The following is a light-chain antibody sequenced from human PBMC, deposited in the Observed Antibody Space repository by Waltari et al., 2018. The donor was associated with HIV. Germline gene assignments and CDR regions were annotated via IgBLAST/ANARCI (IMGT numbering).Light chain of an antibody. V-gene: IGLV2-23*01. CDR1: SSDVGSHNI. CDR3: CSYAGTNWV. Sequence: QSALTQPASVSGSPGQSITISCTGTSSDVGSHNIVSWYQQHPGKAPKLMIYEGSKRPSGVSNRFSGSKSGNTASLTISGLQAEDEADYYCCSYAGTNWVFGGGTKLTVL. CDR2: EGS. J-gene: IGLJ3*02.